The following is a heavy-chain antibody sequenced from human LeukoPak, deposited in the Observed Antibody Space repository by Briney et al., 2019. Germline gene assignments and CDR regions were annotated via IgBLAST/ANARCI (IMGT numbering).Heavy chain of an antibody. V-gene: IGHV3-48*03. CDR2: ISSSGSTI. Sequence: GGSLRLSCAASGFTFSSYEMNWVRQAPGKGLEWVSYISSSGSTIYYADSVKGRFTISRGNAKNSLYLQMNSLRAEDTAVYYCARDPQGMDVWGKGTTVTVSS. CDR1: GFTFSSYE. CDR3: ARDPQGMDV. J-gene: IGHJ6*04.